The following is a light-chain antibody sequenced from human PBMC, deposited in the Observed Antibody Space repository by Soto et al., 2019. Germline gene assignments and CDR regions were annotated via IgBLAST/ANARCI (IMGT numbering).Light chain of an antibody. V-gene: IGKV3-11*01. CDR2: DAS. Sequence: EIVLTQSPATLSLSPGERATLSCRASQRVSSYLAWYQQKPGQAPRLLIYDASNRATGIPARFSGSGSGTEFPLTISSLEPEDFAVYYCQQRSNWPTFGGGTKVEIK. CDR3: QQRSNWPT. J-gene: IGKJ4*01. CDR1: QRVSSY.